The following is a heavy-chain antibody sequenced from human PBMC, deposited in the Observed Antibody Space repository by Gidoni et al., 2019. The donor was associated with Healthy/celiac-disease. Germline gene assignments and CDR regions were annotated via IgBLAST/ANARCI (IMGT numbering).Heavy chain of an antibody. CDR3: ARPGKGLELRIDY. V-gene: IGHV3-30-3*01. D-gene: IGHD1-7*01. Sequence: QVQLVESGGGVVQPGRSLRLPCAAPGFTFSSYAMHWFRQAPGKGLEWVAVISYDGSNKYYADSVKGRFTISRDNSKNTLYLQMNSLRAEDTAVYYCARPGKGLELRIDYWGQGTLVTVSS. J-gene: IGHJ4*02. CDR1: GFTFSSYA. CDR2: ISYDGSNK.